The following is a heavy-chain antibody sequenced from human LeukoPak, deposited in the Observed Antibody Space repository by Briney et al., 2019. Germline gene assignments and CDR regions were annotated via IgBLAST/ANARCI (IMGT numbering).Heavy chain of an antibody. D-gene: IGHD4-17*01. J-gene: IGHJ4*02. CDR2: IDPSSTYI. CDR3: TRGSYGDYEY. CDR1: GGSISSSS. V-gene: IGHV3-21*01. Sequence: ETLSLTCTVSGGSISSSSYYWGWIRQPPGKGLEWISSIDPSSTYIYYADSVKGRFTISRDNAQNSLYLQMNSLRAEDTAVYYCTRGSYGDYEYWGQGTLVTVSS.